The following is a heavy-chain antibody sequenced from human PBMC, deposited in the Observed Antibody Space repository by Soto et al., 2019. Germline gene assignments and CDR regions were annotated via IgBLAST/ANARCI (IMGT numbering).Heavy chain of an antibody. V-gene: IGHV4-34*01. Sequence: QVQLQQWGAGLLKPSETLSLTCAIYGGSFSGYYWSWIRQPPGKGLEWIGEINHSGSTNYNPSLNSRVTISVDTSKNQFSLKLGSVTAADTAVYYCARGRTGYSSSWYVDWGQGTLVTVSS. J-gene: IGHJ4*02. CDR2: INHSGST. D-gene: IGHD6-13*01. CDR1: GGSFSGYY. CDR3: ARGRTGYSSSWYVD.